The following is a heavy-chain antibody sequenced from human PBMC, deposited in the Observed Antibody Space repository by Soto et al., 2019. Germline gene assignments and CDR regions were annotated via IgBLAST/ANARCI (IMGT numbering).Heavy chain of an antibody. J-gene: IGHJ6*02. Sequence: QVQLVQSGAEVKKPGSSVKVSCKNSGVSFNNTGIGWVRQAPGHGLEWMGGVSPPFRTSNYARKFQGRISSTADASTGTVNMKLRSLTAEDTAQYYCARVLYYGSGIYSPYGMDVWGQGTTVTVSS. CDR2: VSPPFRTS. V-gene: IGHV1-69*01. CDR3: ARVLYYGSGIYSPYGMDV. D-gene: IGHD3-10*01. CDR1: GVSFNNTG.